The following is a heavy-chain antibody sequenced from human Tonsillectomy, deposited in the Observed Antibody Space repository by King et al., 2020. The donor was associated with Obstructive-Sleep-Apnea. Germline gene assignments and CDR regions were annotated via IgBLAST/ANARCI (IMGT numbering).Heavy chain of an antibody. V-gene: IGHV4-31*03. CDR3: ARGDRSGYYAEYFHY. D-gene: IGHD3-22*01. J-gene: IGHJ1*01. CDR2: ISYNGSP. Sequence: VQLQESGPGVVKPSQTLSLTCTVSGGSITSGDYNWTWIRQHPGKGLEWIGYISYNGSPYYSPSLKSRVTISLETSKTQFSLKLTSVTPADTAVYYCARGDRSGYYAEYFHYWGQGTLVTVSS. CDR1: GGSITSGDYN.